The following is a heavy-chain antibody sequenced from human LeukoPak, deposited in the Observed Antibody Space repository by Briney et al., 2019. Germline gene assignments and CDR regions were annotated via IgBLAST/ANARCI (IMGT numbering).Heavy chain of an antibody. CDR3: AKNHGSGSYYPNWFDP. V-gene: IGHV3-23*01. CDR1: GFTFTSYS. D-gene: IGHD3-10*01. Sequence: PGGSLRLSCAASGFTFTSYSMNWARQAPGKGLEWVSTISGGGGSTYYADSVKGRFTISRDNSKNTLYLQMNSLRAEDTAVYYCAKNHGSGSYYPNWFDPWGQGTLVTVSS. J-gene: IGHJ5*02. CDR2: ISGGGGST.